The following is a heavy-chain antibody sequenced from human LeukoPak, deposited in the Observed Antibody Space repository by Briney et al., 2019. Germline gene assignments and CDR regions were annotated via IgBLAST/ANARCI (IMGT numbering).Heavy chain of an antibody. D-gene: IGHD1-26*01. Sequence: GGSLRLSCAASGFTFSSYNMNWVRQAPGKGLEWVSSITSSSSYIYYAGSVKGRFTISIDNAKNLLYLQMNSLRAEDTAVYYCARDPYSGNYGNDYYYYMDVWGKGTTVTISS. CDR3: ARDPYSGNYGNDYYYYMDV. CDR2: ITSSSSYI. CDR1: GFTFSSYN. V-gene: IGHV3-21*01. J-gene: IGHJ6*03.